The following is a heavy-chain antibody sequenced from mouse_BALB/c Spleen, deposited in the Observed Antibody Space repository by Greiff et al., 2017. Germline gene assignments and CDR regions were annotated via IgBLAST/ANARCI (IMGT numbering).Heavy chain of an antibody. D-gene: IGHD1-1*01. Sequence: QVQLQQSGAELMKPGASVKISCKATGYTFSSYWIEWVKQRPGHGLEWIGEILPGGGSTNYNEKFKGKATFTADTSSNTAYMQLSSLTSEDSAVYYCARELRDAYWGQGTLVTVSA. CDR1: GYTFSSYW. CDR3: ARELRDAY. CDR2: ILPGGGST. J-gene: IGHJ3*01. V-gene: IGHV1-9*01.